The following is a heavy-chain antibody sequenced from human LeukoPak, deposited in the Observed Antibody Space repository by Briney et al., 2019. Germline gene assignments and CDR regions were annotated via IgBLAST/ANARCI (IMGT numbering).Heavy chain of an antibody. Sequence: SETLSLTCTVSGGSTSSNGYYWGWIRQPPGKGLEWIGSVYYSEGSTYNPSLKSRVTISVDTSKNQFSLKLSSVTAADTAVYYCARGMGDIVVVPAASFDYWGQGTLVTVSS. CDR3: ARGMGDIVVVPAASFDY. CDR2: VYYSEGS. D-gene: IGHD2-2*01. CDR1: GGSTSSNGYY. V-gene: IGHV4-39*07. J-gene: IGHJ4*02.